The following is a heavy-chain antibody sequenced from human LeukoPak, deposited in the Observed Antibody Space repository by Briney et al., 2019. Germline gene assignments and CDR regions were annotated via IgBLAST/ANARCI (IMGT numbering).Heavy chain of an antibody. CDR3: ARIRKSDHGHYIHFDY. CDR1: GFSLSTSGMC. V-gene: IGHV2-70*11. CDR2: IDWDDDK. Sequence: SGPALVKPTQTLTLNCTFSGFSLSTSGMCVSWIRQPPGKALEWLARIDWDDDKNYSTSLKTRLTIAKDTSKNQVVLTMTNMDPVDTATYYCARIRKSDHGHYIHFDYWGQGTLDTVSS. D-gene: IGHD4-17*01. J-gene: IGHJ4*02.